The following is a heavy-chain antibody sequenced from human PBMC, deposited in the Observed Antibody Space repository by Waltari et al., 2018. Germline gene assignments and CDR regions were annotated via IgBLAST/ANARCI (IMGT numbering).Heavy chain of an antibody. CDR1: GGSISSSSYY. CDR3: ARHPDRSGSYSSGPHFDY. D-gene: IGHD6-19*01. V-gene: IGHV4-39*01. J-gene: IGHJ4*02. Sequence: QLQLQESGPGLVKPSETLSLTCTVSGGSISSSSYYWGWIRQPPGRGLEWIGSIYYSGSTYYNPSLKSRVTISVDTSKNQFSLKLSSVTAADTAVYYCARHPDRSGSYSSGPHFDYWGQGTLVTVSS. CDR2: IYYSGST.